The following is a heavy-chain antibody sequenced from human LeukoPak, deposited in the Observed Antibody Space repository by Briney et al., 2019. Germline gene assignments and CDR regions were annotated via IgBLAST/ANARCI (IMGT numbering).Heavy chain of an antibody. V-gene: IGHV3-15*01. CDR2: IKSKTDGGTT. J-gene: IGHJ4*02. Sequence: GSLRLSCAASGFTFSNAWMSWVRQAPGKGLEWVGRIKSKTDGGTTDYAAPVKGRFTISRDDSKNTLYLQMNSLKTEDTAVYYCTRDYVWGSLTPLDYWGQGTLVTVSS. CDR3: TRDYVWGSLTPLDY. D-gene: IGHD3-16*01. CDR1: GFTFSNAW.